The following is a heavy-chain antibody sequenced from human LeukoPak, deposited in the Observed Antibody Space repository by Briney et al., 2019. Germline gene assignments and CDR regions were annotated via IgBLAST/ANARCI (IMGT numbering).Heavy chain of an antibody. J-gene: IGHJ4*02. CDR3: TANGDNSDF. CDR1: GFSLTDSS. CDR2: IRNKASTYAT. D-gene: IGHD2-21*02. Sequence: GGSLRLSCAASGFSLTDSSVHWVRQASGKGLEWLGRIRNKASTYATAYAASVRGRFTISRGDSKHTAYLQMNSLKTDDTAMYYCTANGDNSDFWGQRTLVTVSS. V-gene: IGHV3-73*01.